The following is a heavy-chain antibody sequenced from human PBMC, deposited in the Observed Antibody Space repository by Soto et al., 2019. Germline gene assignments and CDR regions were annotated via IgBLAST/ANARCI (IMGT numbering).Heavy chain of an antibody. CDR1: GFTFTRYS. J-gene: IGHJ4*02. Sequence: EVQLVESGGGLVKPGGSLRLSCAASGFTFTRYSMNWVRQAPGKGLEWVSSISSTTNYIYYADSMKGRFTVSRDNAKNSVYLDMNSLSAEDTAVYYCARESEDLTSNFDYWCQGNLVNVSS. CDR3: ARESEDLTSNFDY. CDR2: ISSTTNYI. V-gene: IGHV3-21*01.